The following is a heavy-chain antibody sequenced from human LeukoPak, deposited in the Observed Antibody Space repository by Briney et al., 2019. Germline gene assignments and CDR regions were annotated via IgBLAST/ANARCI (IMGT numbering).Heavy chain of an antibody. CDR2: ISYDGSNK. CDR1: GFTFSSYA. D-gene: IGHD6-19*01. V-gene: IGHV3-30-3*01. Sequence: PGRSLRLSCAASGFTFSSYAMHWVRQAPGKGLEWVAVISYDGSNKYYADSVKGRFTISRDNSKNTLYLQMNSLRAKDTAEYYCAKDLLSSGWYGVRFDPWGQGTLVTVSS. CDR3: AKDLLSSGWYGVRFDP. J-gene: IGHJ5*02.